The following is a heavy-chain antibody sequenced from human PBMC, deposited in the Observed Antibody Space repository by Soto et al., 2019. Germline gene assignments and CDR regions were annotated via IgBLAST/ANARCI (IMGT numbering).Heavy chain of an antibody. CDR3: ARGNTHGYYYMDV. J-gene: IGHJ6*03. D-gene: IGHD3-22*01. Sequence: PSETLSLTCAVSGASMNTYYWIWIRQPPGKGLEWIRYFYYSGLTNYNPSLKSRVTISLDTSKNQFSLKLSSVTAADTAVYFCARGNTHGYYYMDVWGRGTTVTVS. CDR1: GASMNTYY. V-gene: IGHV4-59*08. CDR2: FYYSGLT.